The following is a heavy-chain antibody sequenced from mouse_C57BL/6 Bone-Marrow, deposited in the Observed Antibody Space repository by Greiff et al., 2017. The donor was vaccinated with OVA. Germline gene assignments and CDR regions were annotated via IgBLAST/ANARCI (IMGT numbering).Heavy chain of an antibody. CDR3: ALIYDGYYPDY. V-gene: IGHV14-2*01. CDR1: GFNIKDYY. Sequence: EVKVVESGAELVKPGASVKLSCTASGFNIKDYYMHWVKQRTEQGLEWIGRIDPEDGETKYAPKFQGKATITADTSSNTAYLQLSSLTSEDTAVYYCALIYDGYYPDYWGQGTTLTVSS. J-gene: IGHJ2*01. CDR2: IDPEDGET. D-gene: IGHD2-3*01.